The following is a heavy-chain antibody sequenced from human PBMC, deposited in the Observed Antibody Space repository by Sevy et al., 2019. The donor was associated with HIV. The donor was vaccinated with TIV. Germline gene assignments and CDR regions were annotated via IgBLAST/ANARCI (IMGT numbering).Heavy chain of an antibody. CDR2: IWYDGSNI. V-gene: IGHV3-30*04. Sequence: GGSLRLSCAASGFTFSSYAMHWVRQAPGKGLEWVAVIWYDGSNIYYADSVKGRFTISRDNSKNTLYLQMNSLRAEDTAVYYCARGGIVVVTGAPEHWFDPWGQGTLVTVSS. CDR1: GFTFSSYA. J-gene: IGHJ5*02. CDR3: ARGGIVVVTGAPEHWFDP. D-gene: IGHD2-2*01.